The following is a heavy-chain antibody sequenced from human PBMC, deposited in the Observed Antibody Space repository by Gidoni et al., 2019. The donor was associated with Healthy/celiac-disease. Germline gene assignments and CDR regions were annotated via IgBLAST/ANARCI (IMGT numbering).Heavy chain of an antibody. Sequence: QVQLVQSGAEVKKPGASVKVSCTASGYTFTGYYMHWVRQAPGQGLEWMGWINPNSGGTNYAQKFQGWVTMTRDTSFSTAYMELSRLRSDDTAVYYCARGPRITIFGVVIKSPYYFDYWGQGTLVTVSS. CDR3: ARGPRITIFGVVIKSPYYFDY. CDR1: GYTFTGYY. V-gene: IGHV1-2*04. J-gene: IGHJ4*02. CDR2: INPNSGGT. D-gene: IGHD3-3*01.